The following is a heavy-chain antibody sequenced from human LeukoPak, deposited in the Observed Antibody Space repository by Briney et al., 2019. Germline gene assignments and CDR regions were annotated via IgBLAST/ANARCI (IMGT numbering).Heavy chain of an antibody. D-gene: IGHD3-22*01. V-gene: IGHV1-69*05. J-gene: IGHJ6*03. CDR3: ARDRVEVAYYYDSSGYYYYYMDV. CDR2: IIPIFGTA. Sequence: ASVKVSCKASGYTFTGYYIHWVRQAPGQGLEWMGRIIPIFGTANYAQKFQGRVTITTDESTSTAYMELSSLRSEDTAVYYCARDRVEVAYYYDSSGYYYYYMDVWGKGTTVTVSS. CDR1: GYTFTGYY.